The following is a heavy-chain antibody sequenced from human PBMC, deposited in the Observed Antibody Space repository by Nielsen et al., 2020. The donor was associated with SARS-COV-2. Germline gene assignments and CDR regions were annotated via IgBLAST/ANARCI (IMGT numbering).Heavy chain of an antibody. V-gene: IGHV3-21*01. J-gene: IGHJ4*02. CDR3: ATDILTGYYWYFDY. CDR1: GFTFSSYS. D-gene: IGHD3-9*01. Sequence: GESLKISCAASGFTFSSYSMNWVRQAPGKGLEWVSSISSSSSYIYYADSVKGRFTISRDNAKNSLYLQMNSLRAEDTAVYYCATDILTGYYWYFDYWGQGTLVTVSS. CDR2: ISSSSSYI.